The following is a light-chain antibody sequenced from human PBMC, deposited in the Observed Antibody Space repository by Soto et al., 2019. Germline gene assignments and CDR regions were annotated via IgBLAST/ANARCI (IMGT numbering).Light chain of an antibody. CDR1: QSILYSTNNRNY. Sequence: DFVMTQSPLSLSVSLGEGATINCTPSQSILYSTNNRNYLAWYQVKPGQPPKVLIIWASTRASGVPDRFSGSGSGTDFTLTISRLEAEDVAVYFCQEYYTSRLTFGGGTKVDIK. CDR2: WAS. CDR3: QEYYTSRLT. V-gene: IGKV4-1*01. J-gene: IGKJ4*01.